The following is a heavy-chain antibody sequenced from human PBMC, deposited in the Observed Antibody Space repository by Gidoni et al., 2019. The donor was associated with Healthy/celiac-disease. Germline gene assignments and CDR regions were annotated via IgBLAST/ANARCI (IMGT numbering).Heavy chain of an antibody. Sequence: EVQLVESGGGLVQPGRSLRLSCAASGFTFADYAMHWVRQAPGKGLEWVSGISWNSGSIGYADSVKGRFTISRDNAKNSLYLQMNSLRAEDTALYYCAKDPGMDTAMVTLDYWGQGTLVTVSS. CDR2: ISWNSGSI. CDR3: AKDPGMDTAMVTLDY. CDR1: GFTFADYA. J-gene: IGHJ4*02. V-gene: IGHV3-9*01. D-gene: IGHD5-18*01.